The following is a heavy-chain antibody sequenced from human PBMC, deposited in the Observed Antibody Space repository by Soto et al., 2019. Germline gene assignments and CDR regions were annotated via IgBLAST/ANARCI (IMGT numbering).Heavy chain of an antibody. CDR3: TRRQLALYYYYGMDV. CDR2: IRSKANSYAT. Sequence: PVGSLRLSCAASGFTFSGSAMHWVGQASGKGLEWVGRIRSKANSYATAYAASVKGRFTISRDDSKNTAYLQMNSLKTEDTAVYYRTRRQLALYYYYGMDVWGQGTTVTVSS. V-gene: IGHV3-73*01. J-gene: IGHJ6*02. CDR1: GFTFSGSA. D-gene: IGHD6-6*01.